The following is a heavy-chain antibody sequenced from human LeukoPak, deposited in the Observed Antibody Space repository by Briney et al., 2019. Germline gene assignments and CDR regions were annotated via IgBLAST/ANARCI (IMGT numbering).Heavy chain of an antibody. CDR1: GGSISSYY. J-gene: IGHJ5*02. D-gene: IGHD4-11*01. V-gene: IGHV4-59*01. CDR3: ARVSYSNYGNWFDP. CDR2: IYYSGST. Sequence: PSETLSLTCTVSGGSISSYYWSWIRQPPGKGLEWIGYIYYSGSTNYNPSLKSRVTISVYTSKNQFSLKLSSVTAADTAVYYCARVSYSNYGNWFDPWGQGTLVTVSS.